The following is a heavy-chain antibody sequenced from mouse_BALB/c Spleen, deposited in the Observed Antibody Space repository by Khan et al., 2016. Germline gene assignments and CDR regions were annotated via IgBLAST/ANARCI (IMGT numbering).Heavy chain of an antibody. D-gene: IGHD1-2*01. V-gene: IGHV5-6-3*01. CDR1: GFTFSSYG. Sequence: EVELVESGGGLVQPGGSLKLSCAASGFTFSSYGMSWVRQTPDKRLELVATINSNGGSTYYPDSVKGRFTISRDNAKNTLYLQMSSLKSEETAMYYCARDTTAPYYFDYWGRGTTLTVSS. J-gene: IGHJ2*01. CDR3: ARDTTAPYYFDY. CDR2: INSNGGST.